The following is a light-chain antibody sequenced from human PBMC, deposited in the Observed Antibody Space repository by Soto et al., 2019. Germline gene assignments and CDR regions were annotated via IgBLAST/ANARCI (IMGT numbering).Light chain of an antibody. CDR3: QWYNSFDRIFT. V-gene: IGKV1-5*03. Sequence: DIQMTQSPSTLSASVGDRVSITCRASQSISNWLAWYQQKPGQAPKVLIYKASTLESGVPSRFSGSASGTEFTLTISSLQPDDVATYYCQWYNSFDRIFTFGPGTKVDIK. J-gene: IGKJ3*01. CDR2: KAS. CDR1: QSISNW.